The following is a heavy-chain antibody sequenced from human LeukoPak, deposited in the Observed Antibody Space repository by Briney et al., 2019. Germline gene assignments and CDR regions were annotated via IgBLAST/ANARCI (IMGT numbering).Heavy chain of an antibody. CDR2: VDPDDGQR. CDR1: GYTLNDIS. J-gene: IGHJ5*02. CDR3: AAVSGHYTLLDA. V-gene: IGHV1-24*01. D-gene: IGHD1-26*01. Sequence: ASVKVSCKISGYTLNDISMHWVRQPPGKGLEWMGGVDPDDGQRVYAQNFQGRVTMTEDTSTNTAYMELSRLRSEDTAVYYCAAVSGHYTLLDAWGQGALVAVST.